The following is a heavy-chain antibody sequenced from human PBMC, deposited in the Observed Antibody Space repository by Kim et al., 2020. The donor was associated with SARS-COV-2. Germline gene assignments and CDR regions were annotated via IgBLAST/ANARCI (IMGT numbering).Heavy chain of an antibody. D-gene: IGHD3-9*01. J-gene: IGHJ4*02. Sequence: ASMKVSCKASGYTFTSYYMHWGRQAPGQGLELMGRINPSGGSTSYAQKFQGRVTMTRDTSTSTVYMELSSLRSEDTAVYYCAALNYDILTGLGAENQVGDYWGQGTLVTVSS. CDR2: INPSGGST. CDR3: AALNYDILTGLGAENQVGDY. V-gene: IGHV1-46*01. CDR1: GYTFTSYY.